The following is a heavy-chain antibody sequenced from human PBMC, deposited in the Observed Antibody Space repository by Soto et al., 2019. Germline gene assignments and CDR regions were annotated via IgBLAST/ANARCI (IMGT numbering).Heavy chain of an antibody. CDR2: IIPIFGTA. J-gene: IGHJ6*02. CDR3: GRDLSMVLGYYYGMDV. D-gene: IGHD2-8*02. V-gene: IGHV1-69*13. CDR1: GGTFSSYA. Sequence: SVKVSCKASGGTFSSYAISWVRQAPGQGLEWMGGIIPIFGTANYAQKFQGRVTITADESTSTAYMALSSLRSEDTAVYYCGRDLSMVLGYYYGMDVWGQGTTVTVSS.